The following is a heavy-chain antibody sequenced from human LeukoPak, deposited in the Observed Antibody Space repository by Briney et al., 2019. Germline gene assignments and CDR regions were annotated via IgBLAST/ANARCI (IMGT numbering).Heavy chain of an antibody. CDR1: GFTFSSYG. CDR2: TWSDGIKK. CDR3: ARDVSTGWFYPDY. V-gene: IGHV3-33*01. Sequence: PGGSLRLSCAVSGFTFSSYGMHWARQAPGKGLEWVTVTWSDGIKKYYADSVKGRFTISKDNSKNTLYLQMNSLRVEDTAMYYCARDVSTGWFYPDYWGQGTLVTVSS. D-gene: IGHD6-19*01. J-gene: IGHJ4*02.